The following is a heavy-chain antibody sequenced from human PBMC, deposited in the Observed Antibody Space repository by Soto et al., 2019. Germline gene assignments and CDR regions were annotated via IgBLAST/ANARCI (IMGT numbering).Heavy chain of an antibody. CDR1: GSSFPTIEGG. D-gene: IGHD3-3*01. Sequence: QITLKKLGLPLLRPTRTLPLAGSPLGSSFPTIEGGVGWFRRPQEKPRDFFALIYWDDDTRYGPSLRTRLTITKDTSKNLVVLTMTNVDPVDTATYYCVRFWSGFFVPRHRDAFDLWGQGTMVTVSS. CDR2: IYWDDDT. CDR3: VRFWSGFFVPRHRDAFDL. J-gene: IGHJ3*01. V-gene: IGHV2-5*06.